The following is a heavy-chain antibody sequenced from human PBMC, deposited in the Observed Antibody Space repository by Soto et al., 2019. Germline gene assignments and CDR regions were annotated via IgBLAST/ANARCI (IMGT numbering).Heavy chain of an antibody. D-gene: IGHD1-7*01. Sequence: EVQLVESGGGLVKPGGSLRLSCAASGLTFSSYSMNWVRQAPGKGLEWVSSISSGDSYIYYADSVRGRFTISRDNAENSLYLQMNSLRVEDTAVYYCVASPEGTWVMRDWGQGALVTVSS. CDR1: GLTFSSYS. J-gene: IGHJ4*02. CDR3: VASPEGTWVMRD. CDR2: ISSGDSYI. V-gene: IGHV3-21*01.